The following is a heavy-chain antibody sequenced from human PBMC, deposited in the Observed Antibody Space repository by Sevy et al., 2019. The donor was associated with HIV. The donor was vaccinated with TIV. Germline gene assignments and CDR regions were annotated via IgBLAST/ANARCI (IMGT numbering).Heavy chain of an antibody. J-gene: IGHJ4*02. CDR1: GFTFSNYA. V-gene: IGHV3-23*01. Sequence: GGSLRLSCVASGFTFSNYAMSWVRQAPGKGLEWVSTFSFGCGKLNYADSVKGRFTISRDNSKNTLYLQMNSLRAEDTALYYCAREGCSKPHDYWGQGTLVPVSS. CDR3: AREGCSKPHDY. D-gene: IGHD2-2*01. CDR2: FSFGCGKL.